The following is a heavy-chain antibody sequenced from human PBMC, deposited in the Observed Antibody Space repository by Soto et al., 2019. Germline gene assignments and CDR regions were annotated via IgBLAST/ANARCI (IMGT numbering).Heavy chain of an antibody. CDR3: ARGVGEFRSSTSCSLDY. J-gene: IGHJ4*02. V-gene: IGHV4-61*01. CDR1: GGSVSSGSYY. Sequence: SETLSLTCTVSGGSVSSGSYYWSWIRQPPGKGLEWIGYIYYSGSTNYNPSLKSRVTISVDTSKNQFSLKLSSVTAADTAVYYCARGVGEFRSSTSCSLDYWGQGTLVTVSS. D-gene: IGHD2-2*01. CDR2: IYYSGST.